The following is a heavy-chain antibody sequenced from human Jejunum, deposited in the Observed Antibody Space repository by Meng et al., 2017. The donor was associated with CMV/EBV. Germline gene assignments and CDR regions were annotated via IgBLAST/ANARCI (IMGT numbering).Heavy chain of an antibody. V-gene: IGHV1-2*02. Sequence: SGYTFTAYYIYWVRQAPGQGREWMGWINPNSGGTDYAQKLKGKVTMTRDTSISTAYMELSSLRSDDTAFYYCARILSLTASWFDPWGQGTLVTVSS. CDR1: GYTFTAYY. D-gene: IGHD1-20*01. J-gene: IGHJ5*02. CDR3: ARILSLTASWFDP. CDR2: INPNSGGT.